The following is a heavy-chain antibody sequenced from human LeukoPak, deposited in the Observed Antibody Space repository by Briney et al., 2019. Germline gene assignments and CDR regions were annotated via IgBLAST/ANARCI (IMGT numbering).Heavy chain of an antibody. D-gene: IGHD3-10*01. J-gene: IGHJ4*02. Sequence: GGSLRLSCAASGFTFSTYGMHWVRQAPGKGLEWVAFIRYDGSNKYYADSVKGRFTISRDNSKNTLYLQMNSLRAEDTAVYYCAKARGFGELFFDYWGQGTLVTVSS. CDR3: AKARGFGELFFDY. CDR1: GFTFSTYG. CDR2: IRYDGSNK. V-gene: IGHV3-30*02.